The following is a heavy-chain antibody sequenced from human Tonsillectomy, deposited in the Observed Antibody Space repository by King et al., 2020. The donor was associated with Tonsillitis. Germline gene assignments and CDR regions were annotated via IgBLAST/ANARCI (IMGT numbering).Heavy chain of an antibody. J-gene: IGHJ4*02. D-gene: IGHD6-19*01. Sequence: TLKESGPVLVKPTETLTLTCTVSGFSLSNARMSVSWIRQPPGKALEWLAHIFSNGEKSYNTSLKTRLTISKDTSKSQVVLTMTNMDPVDTATYSCARLVALAGWLEHHSFAYWGQRTLVTVSS. CDR2: IFSNGEK. V-gene: IGHV2-26*01. CDR3: ARLVALAGWLEHHSFAY. CDR1: GFSLSNARMS.